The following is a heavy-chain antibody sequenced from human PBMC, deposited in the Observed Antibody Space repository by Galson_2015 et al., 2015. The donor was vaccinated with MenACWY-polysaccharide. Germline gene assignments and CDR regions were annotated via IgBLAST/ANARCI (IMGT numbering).Heavy chain of an antibody. V-gene: IGHV1-3*01. CDR2: INGGDGKS. J-gene: IGHJ4*02. D-gene: IGHD6-19*01. CDR3: ARTEAGDFRLDY. Sequence: SVKVSCKAFGYTFSNYAMHWVRQAPGQRLEWLGWINGGDGKSKYSQNFQDRITITRDTSASTVSMESSRLRSEDTAVYYCARTEAGDFRLDYWGQGTLVTDSS. CDR1: GYTFSNYA.